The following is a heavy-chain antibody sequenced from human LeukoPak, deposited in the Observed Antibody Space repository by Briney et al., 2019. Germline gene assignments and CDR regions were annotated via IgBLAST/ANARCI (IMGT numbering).Heavy chain of an antibody. D-gene: IGHD3-16*02. Sequence: GGSLRLSCAASGFTFSSYSMNWVRQAPGKGLEWVSYISSSGSTIYYADSVKGRFTISRDNAKNSLYLQMNSLRAEDTAVYYCARSRDYVWGSYRYRGAFDIWGQGTMVTVSS. V-gene: IGHV3-48*04. CDR3: ARSRDYVWGSYRYRGAFDI. J-gene: IGHJ3*02. CDR1: GFTFSSYS. CDR2: ISSSGSTI.